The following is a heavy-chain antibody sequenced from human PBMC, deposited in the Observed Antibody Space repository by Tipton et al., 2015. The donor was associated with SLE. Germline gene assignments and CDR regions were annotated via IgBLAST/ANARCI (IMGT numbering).Heavy chain of an antibody. Sequence: LRLSCTVSGGSISSYYWSWIRQPPGKGLEWIGSIYHSGSTYYNPSLKSRVTISVDTSKNQFSLKLSSVTAADTAVYYRARGLGVVVAVAFDIWGQGTMVTVSS. CDR3: ARGLGVVVAVAFDI. CDR2: IYHSGST. V-gene: IGHV4-59*12. CDR1: GGSISSYY. J-gene: IGHJ3*02. D-gene: IGHD2-15*01.